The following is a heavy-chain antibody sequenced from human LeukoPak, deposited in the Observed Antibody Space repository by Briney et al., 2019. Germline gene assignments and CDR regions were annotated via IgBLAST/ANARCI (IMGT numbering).Heavy chain of an antibody. Sequence: GGSLRLSCAASGFTFNSYGIHWVRQAPGKGLEWVAVIWYDGNNKYYADSVKGRFTISRDSSKNTMCLQMNSLRAEDTAVYYCAREHTTVTSLLDYWGQGTLVTVSS. CDR2: IWYDGNNK. J-gene: IGHJ4*02. CDR3: AREHTTVTSLLDY. CDR1: GFTFNSYG. V-gene: IGHV3-33*01. D-gene: IGHD4-17*01.